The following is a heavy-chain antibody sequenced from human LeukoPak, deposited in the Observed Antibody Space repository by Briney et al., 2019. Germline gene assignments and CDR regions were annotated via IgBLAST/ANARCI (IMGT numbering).Heavy chain of an antibody. D-gene: IGHD3-22*01. Sequence: GASVKVSCKASGYTFTGYYMHWVRQAPGQGLEWMGWINPNSGGTNYAQKFQGRVTMTRDTSISTAYMELSRLRSDDTAVYYCARGLPPRRNYDSRGYYSYYFDYWGQGTLVTVSS. V-gene: IGHV1-2*02. CDR2: INPNSGGT. CDR1: GYTFTGYY. J-gene: IGHJ4*02. CDR3: ARGLPPRRNYDSRGYYSYYFDY.